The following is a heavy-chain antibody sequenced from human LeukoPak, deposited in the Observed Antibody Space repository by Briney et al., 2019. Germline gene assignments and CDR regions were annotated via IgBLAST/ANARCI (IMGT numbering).Heavy chain of an antibody. CDR2: ISSGSSTI. V-gene: IGHV3-11*01. CDR3: ARGAAVPAAGFYYGMDV. Sequence: PGGSLRLSCAASGFTFSDYYMSWIRQAPGKGLEWVSYISSGSSTIHYADSVKGRFTISRDNAKNSLFLQMNSLRAEDTAFYYCARGAAVPAAGFYYGMDVWGQGTTVTVSS. CDR1: GFTFSDYY. D-gene: IGHD2-2*01. J-gene: IGHJ6*02.